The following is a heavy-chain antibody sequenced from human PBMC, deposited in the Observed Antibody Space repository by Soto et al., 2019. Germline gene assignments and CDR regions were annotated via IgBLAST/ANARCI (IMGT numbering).Heavy chain of an antibody. Sequence: QVQLVQSGAEVKKPGSSVKVSCKASGGTFSSYAISWVRQAPGQGLEWMGGVNPIFGTASYAQKFQGRVTITADESTSTAYMELSSLRSEDTAVYYCARSGYYGSGSPAYDYWGQGTLVTVSS. J-gene: IGHJ4*02. V-gene: IGHV1-69*01. CDR3: ARSGYYGSGSPAYDY. CDR2: VNPIFGTA. D-gene: IGHD3-10*01. CDR1: GGTFSSYA.